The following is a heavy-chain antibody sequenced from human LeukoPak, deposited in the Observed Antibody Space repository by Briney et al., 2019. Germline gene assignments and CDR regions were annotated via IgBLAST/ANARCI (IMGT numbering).Heavy chain of an antibody. D-gene: IGHD2-8*01. V-gene: IGHV1-46*01. CDR3: ARGPNCTNGVCYTIRASFDP. CDR2: INPSGGST. CDR1: GYTFTSYY. Sequence: GASVKVSCTASGYTFTSYYMHWVRQAPGQGLEWMGIINPSGGSTSYAQKFQGRVTMTRDTSTSTVYMELSSLRSEDTAVYYCARGPNCTNGVCYTIRASFDPWGQGTLVTVSS. J-gene: IGHJ5*02.